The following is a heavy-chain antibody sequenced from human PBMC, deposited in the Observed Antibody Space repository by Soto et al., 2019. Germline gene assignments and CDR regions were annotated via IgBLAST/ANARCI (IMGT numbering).Heavy chain of an antibody. Sequence: ASVKVSCKASGFTFTSSAVQWVRQARGQRLEWIGWIVVGSGNTNYAQKFQERVTITRDMSTSTAYMDLSSLRSEDTAVYYCAAEQRSVVGEVKAYHCYGLDDWGEGPPVSV. CDR2: IVVGSGNT. J-gene: IGHJ6*02. CDR3: AAEQRSVVGEVKAYHCYGLDD. D-gene: IGHD3-10*01. CDR1: GFTFTSSA. V-gene: IGHV1-58*01.